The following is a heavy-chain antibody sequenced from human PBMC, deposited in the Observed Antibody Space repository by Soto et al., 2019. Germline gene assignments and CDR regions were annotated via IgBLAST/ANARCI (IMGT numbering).Heavy chain of an antibody. CDR2: IYYSGST. CDR3: ARGPRFLDSWFDP. D-gene: IGHD3-3*01. Sequence: KPSETLSLTCTVSGGSISSGGYYWSWIRQHPGKGLEWIGYIYYSGSTYYNPSLKSRVTISVDTSKNQFSLKLSSVTAADTAVYYCARGPRFLDSWFDPWGQGTLGTVSA. CDR1: GGSISSGGYY. J-gene: IGHJ5*02. V-gene: IGHV4-31*03.